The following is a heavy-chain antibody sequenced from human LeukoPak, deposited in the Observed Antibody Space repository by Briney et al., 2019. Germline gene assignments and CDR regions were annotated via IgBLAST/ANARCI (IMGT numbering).Heavy chain of an antibody. Sequence: SETLSLTCTVSGGSISSYYWSWIRQPPGKGLEWIGYIYYSGSTYYNPSLKSRVTISVDTSKNQFSLKLSSVTAADTAVYYCARDRGPYSGYDSYYLDYWGQGTLVTVSS. CDR2: IYYSGST. J-gene: IGHJ4*02. V-gene: IGHV4-59*06. CDR1: GGSISSYY. D-gene: IGHD5-12*01. CDR3: ARDRGPYSGYDSYYLDY.